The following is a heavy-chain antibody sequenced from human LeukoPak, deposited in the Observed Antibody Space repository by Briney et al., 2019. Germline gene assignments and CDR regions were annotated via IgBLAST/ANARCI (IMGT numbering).Heavy chain of an antibody. D-gene: IGHD3-10*01. J-gene: IGHJ4*02. V-gene: IGHV4-39*01. Sequence: PSETLSLTCSVSDDAISTTAYYWGWVRQSPGKGLEWIGSIYYNGNTYYHPSLKSRISISIDTSENQFSLSLNSVTAADSAVYYCARHFRFLGFGELLAFDNWGQGTRVIVSS. CDR1: DDAISTTAYY. CDR3: ARHFRFLGFGELLAFDN. CDR2: IYYNGNT.